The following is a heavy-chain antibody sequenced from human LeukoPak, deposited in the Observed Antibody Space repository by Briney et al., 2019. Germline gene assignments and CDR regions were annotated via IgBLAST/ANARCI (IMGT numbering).Heavy chain of an antibody. CDR3: AKQRGYSYGFLTFDY. V-gene: IGHV3-23*01. D-gene: IGHD5-18*01. Sequence: GGPLRLSCAASGFTFSSYAMSWVRQAPGKGLEWVSAISGSGGSTYYADSVKGRFTISRDNSKNTLYLQMNSLRAEDTAVYYCAKQRGYSYGFLTFDYWGQGTLVTVSS. CDR1: GFTFSSYA. J-gene: IGHJ4*02. CDR2: ISGSGGST.